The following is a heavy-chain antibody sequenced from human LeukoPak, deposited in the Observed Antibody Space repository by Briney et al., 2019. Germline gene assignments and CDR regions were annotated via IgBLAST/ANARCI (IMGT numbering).Heavy chain of an antibody. CDR2: ISGSGGST. J-gene: IGHJ6*02. V-gene: IGHV3-23*01. Sequence: GGSLRLSCAASGFTFSSYAMSWVRQAPGKGLEWVSAISGSGGSTYYADSVKGRFTISRDNSKNTLYLQMNSLRAEDTAVYYCARHSGSYYGDYYDGMDVWGQGTTVAVSS. CDR3: ARHSGSYYGDYYDGMDV. D-gene: IGHD3-10*01. CDR1: GFTFSSYA.